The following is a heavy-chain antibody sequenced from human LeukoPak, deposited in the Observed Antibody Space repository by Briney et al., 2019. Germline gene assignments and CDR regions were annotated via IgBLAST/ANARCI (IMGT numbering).Heavy chain of an antibody. CDR3: TGESAARTIAVADH. V-gene: IGHV3-21*01. J-gene: IGHJ5*02. Sequence: GGSLRLSCAASGFTFSNSWMNWFRQAPGKELEWVSAIRASGGSTFYADSVKGRFTISRDNAENSVYLQMNSLRAEDTAIYYCTGESAARTIAVADHWGQGTLVTVSS. CDR1: GFTFSNSW. CDR2: IRASGGST. D-gene: IGHD6-19*01.